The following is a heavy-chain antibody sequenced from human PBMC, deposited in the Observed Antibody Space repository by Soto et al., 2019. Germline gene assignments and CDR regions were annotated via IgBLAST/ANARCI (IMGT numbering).Heavy chain of an antibody. V-gene: IGHV4-61*01. Sequence: SETLSLTCTVSGGSVSSGSYYWSWIRRPPGKGLEWIGYIYYSGSTNYNPSLKSRVTISVDTSKNQFSLKLSSVTAADTAVYYCARGIEGWYQGRYYYGMDVWGQGTTVTVSS. CDR3: ARGIEGWYQGRYYYGMDV. D-gene: IGHD6-19*01. CDR1: GGSVSSGSYY. J-gene: IGHJ6*02. CDR2: IYYSGST.